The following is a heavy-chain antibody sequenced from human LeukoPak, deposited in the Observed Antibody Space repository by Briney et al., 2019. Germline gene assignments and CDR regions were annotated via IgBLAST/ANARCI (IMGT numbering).Heavy chain of an antibody. CDR1: GFTFDDYG. J-gene: IGHJ4*02. D-gene: IGHD6-13*01. CDR3: AKSRWATAGTDY. CDR2: ISSDGSST. V-gene: IGHV3-74*01. Sequence: GGSLRLSCAASGFTFDDYGMNWVRQAPGKGLAWVSRISSDGSSTSYADSVKGRFTISRDNAKNTLYLQVNSLRAEDTAVYYCAKSRWATAGTDYWGQGTLVTVSS.